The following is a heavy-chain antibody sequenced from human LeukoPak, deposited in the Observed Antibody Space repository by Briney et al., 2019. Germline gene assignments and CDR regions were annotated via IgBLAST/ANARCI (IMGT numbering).Heavy chain of an antibody. CDR2: IIPILGIA. D-gene: IGHD3-22*01. CDR3: ARESSEDSSGHPPADY. Sequence: GASVKVSCKASGGTFSSYAISWVRQAPGQGLEWMGRIIPILGIANYAQKFQGRVTITADKSTSTAYMELSSLRSEDTAVYYCARESSEDSSGHPPADYWGQGTLVTVSS. V-gene: IGHV1-69*04. J-gene: IGHJ4*02. CDR1: GGTFSSYA.